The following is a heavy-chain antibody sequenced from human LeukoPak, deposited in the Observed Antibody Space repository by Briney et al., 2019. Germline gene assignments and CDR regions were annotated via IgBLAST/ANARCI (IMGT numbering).Heavy chain of an antibody. CDR2: MNPNSGNT. CDR1: GYTFSSYD. CDR3: TRGREWYQLLNNWFDP. D-gene: IGHD2-2*01. V-gene: IGHV1-8*01. J-gene: IGHJ5*02. Sequence: GASVKVSCKASGYTFSSYDINWVRQATGQGLEWMGWMNPNSGNTGYAQKFQGTVTMTRTTSISTAYMELSSLRSEDTAVYYCTRGREWYQLLNNWFDPWGQGTLVTVSS.